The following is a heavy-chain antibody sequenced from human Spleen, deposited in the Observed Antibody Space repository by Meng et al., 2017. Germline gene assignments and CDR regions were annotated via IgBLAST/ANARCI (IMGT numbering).Heavy chain of an antibody. J-gene: IGHJ5*02. CDR1: GGSISSADYY. V-gene: IGHV4-39*01. Sequence: QVQLQESGPGLVKPSQTLSLPCTVSGGSISSADYYWSWIRQPPGKGLERIGSIGHSGTTYYTPSLRRRVTVSIDTSKNQFSLEVTSVTAADTAVYYCVRSSGWVRTGFDPWGQGTLVTVSS. D-gene: IGHD6-19*01. CDR2: IGHSGTT. CDR3: VRSSGWVRTGFDP.